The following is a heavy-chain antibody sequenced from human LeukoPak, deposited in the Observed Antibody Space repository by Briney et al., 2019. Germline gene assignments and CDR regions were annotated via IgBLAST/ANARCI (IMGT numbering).Heavy chain of an antibody. Sequence: GGSLRLSCAASGFSFSDHYMTWVRQAPGKGLEWPSYISGSGSDIDYAGSVKGRFTISRDNAKNSLYLQMNSLRAEDTAVYYCARGPGRSRSDYWGQGTLVTVSS. CDR1: GFSFSDHY. J-gene: IGHJ4*02. V-gene: IGHV3-11*01. D-gene: IGHD2-15*01. CDR3: ARGPGRSRSDY. CDR2: ISGSGSDI.